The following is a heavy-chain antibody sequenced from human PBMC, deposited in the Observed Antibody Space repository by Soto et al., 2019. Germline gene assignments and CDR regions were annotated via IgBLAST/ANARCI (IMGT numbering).Heavy chain of an antibody. D-gene: IGHD4-17*01. Sequence: SETLSLTCSVSGGSVSNKTYYWSWIRQPPGKRLEWIGYVYYSGTTNYNPSLKGRVTISVDLSKNQFSRRLSSVTTADTALYYCARTTAVPNTLRSRYFFDYWGQGTLVTVSS. J-gene: IGHJ4*02. CDR1: GGSVSNKTYY. CDR3: ARTTAVPNTLRSRYFFDY. V-gene: IGHV4-61*01. CDR2: VYYSGTT.